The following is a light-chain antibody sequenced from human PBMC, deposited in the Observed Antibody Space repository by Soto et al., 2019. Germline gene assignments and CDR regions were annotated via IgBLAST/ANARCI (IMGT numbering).Light chain of an antibody. CDR3: QQSYSIPWT. CDR2: AAS. CDR1: QSISSY. Sequence: IQIPPSPSPLSCSLRDRDPLPFRASQSISSYLNWYQQKPGKAPKVLIYAASSLQSGVPSRFSGSGSGTDFTLTISSLQPEDFATYYCQQSYSIPWTFGQGTKVDIK. V-gene: IGKV1-39*01. J-gene: IGKJ1*01.